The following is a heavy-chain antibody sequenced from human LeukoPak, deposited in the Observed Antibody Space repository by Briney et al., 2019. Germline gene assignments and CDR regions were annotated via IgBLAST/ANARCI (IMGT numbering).Heavy chain of an antibody. CDR1: GGSISSGSYY. J-gene: IGHJ6*02. D-gene: IGHD5-12*01. V-gene: IGHV4-61*10. Sequence: PSQTLSLTCTVSGGSISSGSYYWSWIRQPAGKGLEWIGYIYYSGSTDYNPSLESRVTISIDTSKSHFSLNLTAVTAADTAIYYCARTGSGRDYYGMDVWGQGTSVTVSS. CDR2: IYYSGST. CDR3: ARTGSGRDYYGMDV.